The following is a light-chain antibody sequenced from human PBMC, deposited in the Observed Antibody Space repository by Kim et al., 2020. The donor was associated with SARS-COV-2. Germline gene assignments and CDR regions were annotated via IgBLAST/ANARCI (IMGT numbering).Light chain of an antibody. V-gene: IGLV2-14*03. CDR2: DVT. Sequence: PGQSVTIPCTGTSSDVGGYDYVSWYQQHPGKVPRLIIYDVTKRPPGVSSRFSGSKSGNTASLTISGLQAEDEADYYCSSYTYLSALFGGGTQLTVL. CDR1: SSDVGGYDY. J-gene: IGLJ2*01. CDR3: SSYTYLSAL.